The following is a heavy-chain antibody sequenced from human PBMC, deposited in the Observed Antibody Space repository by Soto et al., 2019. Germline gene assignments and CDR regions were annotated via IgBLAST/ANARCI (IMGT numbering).Heavy chain of an antibody. CDR3: ASSSGWYVGPFDY. CDR2: IYYSGST. V-gene: IGHV4-39*01. D-gene: IGHD6-19*01. Sequence: QLQLQESGPGLVKPSETLSLTCTVSGGSISSSSYYWGWIRQPPGKGLEWIGSIYYSGSTYYNPSLKSRVTISVDTSKNQFSLKLSSVTAADTAVYYCASSSGWYVGPFDYWGQGTLVTVSS. J-gene: IGHJ4*02. CDR1: GGSISSSSYY.